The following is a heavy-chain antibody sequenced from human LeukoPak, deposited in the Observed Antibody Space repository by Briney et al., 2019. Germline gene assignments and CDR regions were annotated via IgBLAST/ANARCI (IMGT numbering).Heavy chain of an antibody. V-gene: IGHV4-39*01. Sequence: NTSETLSLTCTVTGGSISSTNYYWGWIRQPPGKGLEWIGSISYSGSTYYNPSLKSRVTIYVDTSKKQISLKLSSVTAADTAAYYCARQVSGTYDYWGQGTLVTVSS. D-gene: IGHD1-1*01. CDR3: ARQVSGTYDY. CDR1: GGSISSTNYY. J-gene: IGHJ4*02. CDR2: ISYSGST.